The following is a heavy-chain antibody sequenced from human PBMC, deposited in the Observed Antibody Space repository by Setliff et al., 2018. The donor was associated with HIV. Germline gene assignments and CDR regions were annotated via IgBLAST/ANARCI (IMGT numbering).Heavy chain of an antibody. Sequence: SETLSLTCSVSGASITSLGYYWGWVRQPPGRGLEWIGNVYHAGLIYYHPSPKSRVTISRDTSRNQFSLKLISVTAADTAVYYCARGLRSTSSYYYYDYMDVWGKGTTVTVSS. V-gene: IGHV4-39*07. CDR1: GASITSLGYY. CDR3: ARGLRSTSSYYYYDYMDV. J-gene: IGHJ6*03. CDR2: VYHAGLI. D-gene: IGHD2-2*01.